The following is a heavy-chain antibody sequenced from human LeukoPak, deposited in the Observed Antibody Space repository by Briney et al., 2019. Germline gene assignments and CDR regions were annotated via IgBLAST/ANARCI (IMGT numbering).Heavy chain of an antibody. CDR2: ISSSSSYI. V-gene: IGHV3-21*01. CDR3: ARDPTIFGVVKGTGYYMDV. Sequence: GGSLRLSCAASGFTFSSYSMNWVRQAPGKGLEWVSSISSSSSYIYYADSVKGRFTISRDNAKNSLYLQMNSLRAEDTAVYYCARDPTIFGVVKGTGYYMDVWGKGTTVTVSS. J-gene: IGHJ6*03. CDR1: GFTFSSYS. D-gene: IGHD3-3*01.